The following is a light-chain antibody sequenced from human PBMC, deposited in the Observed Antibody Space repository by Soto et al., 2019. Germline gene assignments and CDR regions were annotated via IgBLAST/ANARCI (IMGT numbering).Light chain of an antibody. V-gene: IGLV2-14*01. CDR3: NSYTDNSTLV. J-gene: IGLJ1*01. Sequence: QSVLTQPASVSGSPGQSITISCTGTNSDVGGYNYVSWYQHHPGEAPKLMIYEVNNRPSGVSNRFSGSKSGNTASLTISGLRAEDEADYYCNSYTDNSTLVFGTGTKLTVL. CDR2: EVN. CDR1: NSDVGGYNY.